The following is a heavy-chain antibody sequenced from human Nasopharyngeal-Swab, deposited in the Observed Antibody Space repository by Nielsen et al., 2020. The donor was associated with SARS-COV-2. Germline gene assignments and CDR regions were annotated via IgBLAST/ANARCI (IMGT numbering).Heavy chain of an antibody. Sequence: ASVKASCKASGYTFTSYAMHWVRQAPGQRLEWMGWINAGNGNTKYSQKFQGRVTITRDTSASTAYMELSSLRSEDTAVYYCARYVDYDILTGYYYYGMDVWGQGTTVTVSS. CDR2: INAGNGNT. J-gene: IGHJ6*02. CDR1: GYTFTSYA. V-gene: IGHV1-3*01. D-gene: IGHD3-9*01. CDR3: ARYVDYDILTGYYYYGMDV.